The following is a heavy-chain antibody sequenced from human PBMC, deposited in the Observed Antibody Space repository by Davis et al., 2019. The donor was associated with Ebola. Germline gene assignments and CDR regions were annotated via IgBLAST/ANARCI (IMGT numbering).Heavy chain of an antibody. CDR2: INHSGST. CDR1: GGSFSGYY. D-gene: IGHD3-10*01. CDR3: ARVELLWFGELLYYYYGMDV. Sequence: GSLRLSCAVYGGSFSGYYWSWIRQPPGKGLEWIGEINHSGSTNYNPSLKSRVTISVDTSKNQFSLKLSSVTAADTAVYYCARVELLWFGELLYYYYGMDVWGQGTTVTVSS. V-gene: IGHV4-34*01. J-gene: IGHJ6*02.